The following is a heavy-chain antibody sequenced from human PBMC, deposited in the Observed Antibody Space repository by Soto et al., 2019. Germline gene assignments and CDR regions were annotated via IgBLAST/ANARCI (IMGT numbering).Heavy chain of an antibody. CDR2: ISGSGSST. CDR1: GFIFSSNA. D-gene: IGHD2-21*01. CDR3: AKMAYLGDPPGGDY. J-gene: IGHJ4*02. V-gene: IGHV3-23*01. Sequence: EVQLSESGGDLVQPGGSLRLSCAASGFIFSSNAMSWVRQAPGKGLEWVSIISGSGSSTYYADSVKGRFTISRDNSQNTLSLQMHSLRAEDTAVYYCAKMAYLGDPPGGDYWGQGTLVTVSS.